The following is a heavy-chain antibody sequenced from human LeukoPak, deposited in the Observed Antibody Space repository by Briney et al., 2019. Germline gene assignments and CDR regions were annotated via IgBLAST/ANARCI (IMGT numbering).Heavy chain of an antibody. CDR3: ARDHYGDYVSAFDI. CDR1: GFTVSSNY. Sequence: PGGSLGLSCAASGFTVSSNYMSWVRQAPGKGLEWVAVIYSGGSTYYADSVKGRFTISRDNSKNTLYLQMNSLSAEDTAVYYCARDHYGDYVSAFDIWGQGTMVTVSS. CDR2: IYSGGST. J-gene: IGHJ3*02. V-gene: IGHV3-66*01. D-gene: IGHD4-17*01.